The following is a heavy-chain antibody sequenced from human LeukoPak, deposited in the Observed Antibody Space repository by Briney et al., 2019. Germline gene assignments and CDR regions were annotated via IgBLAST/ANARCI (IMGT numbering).Heavy chain of an antibody. Sequence: GASVKVSCKASGYTFTSYYMHWVRQAPGQGLEWMGIINPSGGSTSYAQKFQGRVTMTRDMSTSTVYMELSSLGSEDTAVYYCAKGRGSWYSYWGQGTLVTVSS. V-gene: IGHV1-46*01. CDR3: AKGRGSWYSY. CDR2: INPSGGST. J-gene: IGHJ4*02. CDR1: GYTFTSYY. D-gene: IGHD6-13*01.